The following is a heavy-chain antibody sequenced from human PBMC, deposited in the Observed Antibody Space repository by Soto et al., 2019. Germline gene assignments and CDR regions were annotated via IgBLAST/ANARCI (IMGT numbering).Heavy chain of an antibody. CDR2: MKGDGSTA. V-gene: IGHV3-74*01. Sequence: EAQLLESGGGFVQPGGSLRLSCAASGFSFSSHWMHWVRQAPGKGLVWVSRMKGDGSTANYADSVKGRLTISRDNARNTVYLQMNSLRVEDTAVYYSARGIPGHYGFDIWGQGTMVTVSS. CDR1: GFSFSSHW. D-gene: IGHD3-10*01. J-gene: IGHJ3*02. CDR3: ARGIPGHYGFDI.